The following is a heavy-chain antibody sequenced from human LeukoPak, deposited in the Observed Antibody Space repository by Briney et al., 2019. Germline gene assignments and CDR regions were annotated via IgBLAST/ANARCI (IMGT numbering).Heavy chain of an antibody. CDR1: GFTFKSYD. Sequence: GGSLRLSCAASGFTFKSYDMHWVRQAAGECLDWVSAIGTAGDTYYPGSVKGRFTISRENAKNSLYLQMNSLRAGDTAVYYCARGGRGSSWFDNWGQGTLVTVSS. D-gene: IGHD6-13*01. V-gene: IGHV3-13*01. CDR2: IGTAGDT. CDR3: ARGGRGSSWFDN. J-gene: IGHJ4*02.